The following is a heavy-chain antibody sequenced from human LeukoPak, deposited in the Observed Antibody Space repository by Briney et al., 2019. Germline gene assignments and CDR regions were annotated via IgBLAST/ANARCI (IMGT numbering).Heavy chain of an antibody. Sequence: PGGSLRLSCAASGLTFSSYAMTWVRQAPGKGLEWVSAISNTGGGTYYADSVKGRFTISRDNSKNALYLQMNSLRAEDTAVYYCAKWDRYLRFDPWGQGTLVTVSS. CDR2: ISNTGGGT. CDR1: GLTFSSYA. V-gene: IGHV3-23*01. CDR3: AKWDRYLRFDP. J-gene: IGHJ5*02. D-gene: IGHD1-26*01.